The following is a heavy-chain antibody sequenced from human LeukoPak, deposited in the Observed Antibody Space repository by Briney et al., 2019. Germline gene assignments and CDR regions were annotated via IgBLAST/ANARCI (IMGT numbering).Heavy chain of an antibody. D-gene: IGHD2-15*01. V-gene: IGHV1-69*13. CDR2: IIPIFGTA. J-gene: IGHJ6*02. CDR3: ARDTGYCSGGSCYFFGYYYYYGMDV. CDR1: GYTFTSYG. Sequence: SVKVSCKASGYTFTSYGISWVRQAPGQGLEWMGGIIPIFGTANYAQKFQGRVTITADESTSTAYMELSSLRSEDTAVYYCARDTGYCSGGSCYFFGYYYYYGMDVWGQGTTVTVSS.